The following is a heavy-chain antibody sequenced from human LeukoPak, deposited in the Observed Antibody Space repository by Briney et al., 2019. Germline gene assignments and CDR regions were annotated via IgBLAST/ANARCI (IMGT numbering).Heavy chain of an antibody. Sequence: SETLSLTCTVSGYSISSGYYWGWIRQPPGKGLGWIGSIYHSGSTYYNRSLKSRVTISVDTSKNQFSLKLSSVTAADTAVYYCARTGELLHFDYWGQGTLVTVSS. V-gene: IGHV4-38-2*02. D-gene: IGHD1-26*01. J-gene: IGHJ4*02. CDR1: GYSISSGYY. CDR2: IYHSGST. CDR3: ARTGELLHFDY.